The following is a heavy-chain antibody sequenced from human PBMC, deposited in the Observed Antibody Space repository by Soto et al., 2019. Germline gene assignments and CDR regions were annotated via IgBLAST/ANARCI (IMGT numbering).Heavy chain of an antibody. CDR3: AKGRASDCPGRTQDY. V-gene: IGHV3-23*01. J-gene: IGHJ4*02. D-gene: IGHD2-21*02. CDR1: AFTFSSYG. CDR2: VSGSGDST. Sequence: EVQLLESGGGLAQPGGSLRLSCAASAFTFSSYGMSWVRQAPGKGLEWVSAVSGSGDSTYYADSVKGRFTISRDNSKNTLYLQMNSLRAEDTAVYYCAKGRASDCPGRTQDYWGQGTLVTVSS.